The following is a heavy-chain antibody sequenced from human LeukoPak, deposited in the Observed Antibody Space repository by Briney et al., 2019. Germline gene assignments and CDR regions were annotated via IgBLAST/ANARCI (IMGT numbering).Heavy chain of an antibody. V-gene: IGHV3-23*01. CDR3: AREGYYGSGSYYAFDY. CDR1: GFTFSIYA. D-gene: IGHD3-10*01. Sequence: PGGSLRLSCAASGFTFSIYAMTWFRQAPGKGLEFISSLMGDGDNAYYADSVRGRFTISRDNSKNTVYLQMNSLRAEDTAVYYCAREGYYGSGSYYAFDYWGQGTLVTVSS. CDR2: LMGDGDNA. J-gene: IGHJ4*02.